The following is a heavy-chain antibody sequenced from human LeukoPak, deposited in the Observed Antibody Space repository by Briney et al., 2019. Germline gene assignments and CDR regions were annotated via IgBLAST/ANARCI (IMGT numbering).Heavy chain of an antibody. CDR2: ISGSGGST. D-gene: IGHD3-10*01. J-gene: IGHJ4*02. CDR1: GFTFSSYA. CDR3: AKLGLGSGNY. V-gene: IGHV3-23*01. Sequence: PGGSLRLSCTVSGFTFSSYAMSWVRQAPGKGLEWVSTISGSGGSTYYADSVKGRFTISRDNSKNTPYLQVYSLRVEDTAVYYCAKLGLGSGNYWGQGTLVTVSS.